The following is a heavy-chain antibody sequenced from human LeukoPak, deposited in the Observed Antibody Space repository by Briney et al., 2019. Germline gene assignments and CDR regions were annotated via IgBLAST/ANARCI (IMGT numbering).Heavy chain of an antibody. Sequence: PGGSLRLSCVASGFTFTNYEMSWVRQAPGKGLEWLSFISASGSTIYYADSVKGRFTVSRDNAKNSLYLQMNSLRAEDTAVYYCARVVGYYGSGTYYFDYWGQGTLVTVSS. V-gene: IGHV3-48*03. CDR2: ISASGSTI. D-gene: IGHD3-10*01. CDR1: GFTFTNYE. J-gene: IGHJ4*02. CDR3: ARVVGYYGSGTYYFDY.